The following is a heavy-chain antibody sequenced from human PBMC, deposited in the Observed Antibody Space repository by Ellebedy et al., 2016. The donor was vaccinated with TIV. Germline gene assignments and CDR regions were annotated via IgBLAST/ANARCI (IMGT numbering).Heavy chain of an antibody. V-gene: IGHV4-4*02. D-gene: IGHD4-17*01. Sequence: MPSETLSLTCAVSGDSIISTNWWSWVRQPPGKGLEWIGEIYHSGKTNYNPSLKSRVTISADTSKNQFSLRLSSLTAADTAFYYCARLGDYIGSDYWGQGTLVTVSS. J-gene: IGHJ4*02. CDR3: ARLGDYIGSDY. CDR2: IYHSGKT. CDR1: GDSIISTNW.